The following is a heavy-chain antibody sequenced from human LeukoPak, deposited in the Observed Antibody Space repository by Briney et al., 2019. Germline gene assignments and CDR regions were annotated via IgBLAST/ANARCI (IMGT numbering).Heavy chain of an antibody. CDR2: IYTSGST. CDR1: GGSISSGDYY. D-gene: IGHD5-18*01. Sequence: SETLSLTCTVSGGSISSGDYYWSWIRQPPGKGLEWIGYIYTSGSTNYNPSLKSRVTMSVDTSKNQFSLKLSSVTAADTAVYYCARDVSGYLKTGIDYWGQGTLVTVSS. CDR3: ARDVSGYLKTGIDY. J-gene: IGHJ4*02. V-gene: IGHV4-61*08.